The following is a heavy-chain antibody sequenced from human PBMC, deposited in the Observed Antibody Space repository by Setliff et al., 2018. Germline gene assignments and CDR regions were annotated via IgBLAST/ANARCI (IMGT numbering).Heavy chain of an antibody. D-gene: IGHD3-3*01. CDR2: ISPNSGVT. J-gene: IGHJ3*02. V-gene: IGHV1-2*02. Sequence: RASVKVSCKASGYPLTAYYIHWVRQAPGQGLEWMGWISPNSGVTNYAQKFQGRVTMTRDTSTSTVYLEVSSLRSEDTAVYFCARDRFYNSWSGTSITAPHDAFDIWGQGTMVTVSS. CDR3: ARDRFYNSWSGTSITAPHDAFDI. CDR1: GYPLTAYY.